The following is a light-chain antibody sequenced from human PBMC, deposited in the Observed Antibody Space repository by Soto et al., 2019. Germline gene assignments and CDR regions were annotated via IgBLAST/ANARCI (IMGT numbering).Light chain of an antibody. V-gene: IGKV3-11*01. Sequence: EIVLTQSPATLSLFPGERATLSCRASQSVSSYLAWYQQKPGQAPRLLIYDASNRATGIPARFSGSGSGTDFTLTISSLEPEDFAVYYCQQRSNWPQITFGQGTRLEI. CDR1: QSVSSY. J-gene: IGKJ5*01. CDR2: DAS. CDR3: QQRSNWPQIT.